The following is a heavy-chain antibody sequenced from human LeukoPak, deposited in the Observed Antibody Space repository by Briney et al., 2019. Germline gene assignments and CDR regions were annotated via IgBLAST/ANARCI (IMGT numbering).Heavy chain of an antibody. D-gene: IGHD1-26*01. V-gene: IGHV4-4*02. J-gene: IGHJ4*02. CDR1: GGSISSSNW. Sequence: PSETLSLTCAVSGGSISSSNWWSWVRQPPGKGLEWIGEIYHSGSTNYNPSLKSRVTISVDKSKNQFSLKLSSVTAADTAVYYCVRVPSESGSAYYFDYWGQGTLVTVPS. CDR2: IYHSGST. CDR3: VRVPSESGSAYYFDY.